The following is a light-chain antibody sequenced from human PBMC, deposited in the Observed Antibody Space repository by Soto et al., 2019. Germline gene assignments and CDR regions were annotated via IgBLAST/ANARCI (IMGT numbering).Light chain of an antibody. V-gene: IGLV2-14*01. J-gene: IGLJ1*01. CDR3: SSYTSSSTLGV. CDR2: DVS. Sequence: QSVLTQAASVSGSPGQSITISCTGTSSDVGGYNYVSWYQQHPGKAPKLMIYDVSNRPSGVSNRFSGSKSGNTASLTISGLHAEDEADYYCSSYTSSSTLGVFGTGTKVNVL. CDR1: SSDVGGYNY.